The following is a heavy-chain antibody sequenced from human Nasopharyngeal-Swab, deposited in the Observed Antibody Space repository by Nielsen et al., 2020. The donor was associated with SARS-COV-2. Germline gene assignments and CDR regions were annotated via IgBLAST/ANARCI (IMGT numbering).Heavy chain of an antibody. CDR2: INPYSVDT. V-gene: IGHV1-2*06. J-gene: IGHJ4*02. CDR3: VRDDGDVPGITGSGPPGGF. D-gene: IGHD6-13*01. CDR1: GYTFIAYD. Sequence: ASVKVSCKASGYTFIAYDIHWVRQAPGQGLEWMGRINPYSVDTKYAQNFQGRVTVTRDTSINTVYVELSSLTSDDTAVYYCVRDDGDVPGITGSGPPGGFWGQGTLVTVSS.